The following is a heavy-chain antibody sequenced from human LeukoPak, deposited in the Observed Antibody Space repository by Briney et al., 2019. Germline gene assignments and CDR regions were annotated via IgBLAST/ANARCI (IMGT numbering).Heavy chain of an antibody. J-gene: IGHJ4*02. D-gene: IGHD5-18*01. V-gene: IGHV1-3*03. Sequence: ASVKVSCKASGYTFTSYAMHWVRQAPGQRLEWMGWINAGNGNTKYSQEFQGRVTITRDTSASTAYMELSSLRSEDMAVYYCATIGYGTYYFDYWGQGTLVTVSS. CDR2: INAGNGNT. CDR3: ATIGYGTYYFDY. CDR1: GYTFTSYA.